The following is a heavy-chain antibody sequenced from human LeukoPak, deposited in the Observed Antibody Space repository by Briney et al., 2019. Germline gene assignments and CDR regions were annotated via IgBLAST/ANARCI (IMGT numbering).Heavy chain of an antibody. J-gene: IGHJ4*02. Sequence: PSETLSLTCTVSGDSVSTYYWSWIRQPAGKGLEWIGRIYSSVSTNYNPSLKSRVTMSVDTSKNQFSLKLSSVTAAGTAVYYCARWCGSGTYHFDYWGQGTLVTVSS. CDR1: GDSVSTYY. CDR2: IYSSVST. D-gene: IGHD3-10*01. V-gene: IGHV4-4*07. CDR3: ARWCGSGTYHFDY.